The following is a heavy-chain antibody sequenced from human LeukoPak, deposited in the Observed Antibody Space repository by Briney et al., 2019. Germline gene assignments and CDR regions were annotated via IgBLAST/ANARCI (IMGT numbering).Heavy chain of an antibody. V-gene: IGHV3-30-3*01. J-gene: IGHJ4*02. D-gene: IGHD6-19*01. CDR2: TSHNEYNK. Sequence: GGSLRLSCAASGFTFSNYVMHWVRQAPGKGLEWVAATSHNEYNKYYADSVNGRFTISRDNSKNTLYLEVNSLRADDTAVYYCARGPGLAMGKGYFDYCGQGTLVTVSS. CDR3: ARGPGLAMGKGYFDY. CDR1: GFTFSNYV.